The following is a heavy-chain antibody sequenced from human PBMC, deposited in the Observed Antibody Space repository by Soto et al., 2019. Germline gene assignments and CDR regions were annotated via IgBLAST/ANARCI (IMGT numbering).Heavy chain of an antibody. CDR1: GGTFSSYA. D-gene: IGHD2-15*01. J-gene: IGHJ6*02. CDR2: IIPIFGTA. Sequence: SVKVSCKASGGTFSSYAISWVRQAPGQGLEWMGGIIPIFGTANYAQKFQGRVTITADESTSTAYMELSSLRSEDTAVYYCAGEDIVVVVAATTTHYYYGMDVWGQGTTVTVSS. V-gene: IGHV1-69*13. CDR3: AGEDIVVVVAATTTHYYYGMDV.